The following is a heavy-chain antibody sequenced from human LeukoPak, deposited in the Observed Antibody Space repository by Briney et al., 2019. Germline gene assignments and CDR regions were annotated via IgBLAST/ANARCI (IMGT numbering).Heavy chain of an antibody. V-gene: IGHV4-39*01. CDR3: ARSRIAAGAPSFDS. D-gene: IGHD6-25*01. Sequence: PSETLSLTCSVSGGSISSSSYYWGWIRQPPGKGLEWIGSIYYSGSTYYNPSLKSRVTISVDTSKNQFSLKLSAVTAADTAVYYCARSRIAAGAPSFDSWGQGTLVTVSS. J-gene: IGHJ4*02. CDR1: GGSISSSSYY. CDR2: IYYSGST.